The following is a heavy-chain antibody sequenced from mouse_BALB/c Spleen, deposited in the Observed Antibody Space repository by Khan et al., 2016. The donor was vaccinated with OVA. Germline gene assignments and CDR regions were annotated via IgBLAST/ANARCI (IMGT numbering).Heavy chain of an antibody. D-gene: IGHD2-14*01. Sequence: QVRLQQSGAELARPGASVKMSCKASGYTFTSYTMHWVTQRPGQGLEWIGYINPSNSYTNYNQKFKDKATLTADKSSSTAYMQLSSLTSEDSAVYYCASEGAYYRSDGWFAYWGQGTLVTVSA. CDR3: ASEGAYYRSDGWFAY. J-gene: IGHJ3*01. CDR2: INPSNSYT. V-gene: IGHV1-4*01. CDR1: GYTFTSYT.